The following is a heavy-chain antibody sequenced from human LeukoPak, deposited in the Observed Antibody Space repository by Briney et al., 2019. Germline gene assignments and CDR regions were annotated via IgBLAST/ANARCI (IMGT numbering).Heavy chain of an antibody. CDR3: AKDYDSSGYYTT. D-gene: IGHD3-22*01. Sequence: AGGSLRLSCAASGFTFSSYAMSWVRQAPGKGLEWVSAISGSGGSTYYADSVKGRFTISRDNPKNTLYLQMNSLRAEDTAVYYCAKDYDSSGYYTTWGQGTLVTVSS. CDR2: ISGSGGST. CDR1: GFTFSSYA. J-gene: IGHJ5*02. V-gene: IGHV3-23*01.